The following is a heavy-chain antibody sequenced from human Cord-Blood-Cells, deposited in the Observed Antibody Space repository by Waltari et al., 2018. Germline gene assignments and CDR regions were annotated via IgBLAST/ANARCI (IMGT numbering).Heavy chain of an antibody. CDR3: AKSGPTGETFSSYYYYYMDV. CDR2: ISGRSGST. D-gene: IGHD3-16*01. V-gene: IGHV3-23*01. Sequence: EVQLLESGGGLVQPGGSLRLSCAASGFTFSSYAMSWVRQAPGKGLGWVSAISGRSGSTYDADAGKGRFTISRDNAKNTLYLQMNSLRAEDTAVYYCAKSGPTGETFSSYYYYYMDVWGKGTTVTVSS. CDR1: GFTFSSYA. J-gene: IGHJ6*03.